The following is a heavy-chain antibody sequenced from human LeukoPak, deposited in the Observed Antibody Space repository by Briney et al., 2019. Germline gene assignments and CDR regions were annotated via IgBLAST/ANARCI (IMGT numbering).Heavy chain of an antibody. CDR3: AREYSSSWYFDY. D-gene: IGHD6-13*01. V-gene: IGHV3-33*01. CDR2: SWYDGTST. CDR1: GFTFSRYG. J-gene: IGHJ4*02. Sequence: GGSLRLSCSASGFTFSRYGMHWVRQAPGKGLEWVAFSWYDGTSTDYADSVKGRFSVSRDNAKNSLYLQMNSLRAEDTAVYYCAREYSSSWYFDYWGQGTLVTVSS.